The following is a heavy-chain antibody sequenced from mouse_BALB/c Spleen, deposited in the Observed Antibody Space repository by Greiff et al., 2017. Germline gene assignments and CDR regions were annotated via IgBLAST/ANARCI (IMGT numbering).Heavy chain of an antibody. CDR1: GFNIKDYY. J-gene: IGHJ1*01. V-gene: IGHV14-4*02. CDR2: IDPENGDT. Sequence: VQLQQSGAELVRSGASVKLSCTASGFNIKDYYMHWVKQRPEQGLEWIGWIDPENGDTEYAPKFQGKATMTADTSSNTAYLQLSSLTSEDTAVYYCNARPSSYWYFDVWGAGTTVTVSS. CDR3: NARPSSYWYFDV. D-gene: IGHD2-10*02.